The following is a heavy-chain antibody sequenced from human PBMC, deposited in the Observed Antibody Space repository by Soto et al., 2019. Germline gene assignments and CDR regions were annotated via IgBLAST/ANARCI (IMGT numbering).Heavy chain of an antibody. CDR2: MSHSGGT. CDR1: GGSVSSRSNYY. CDR3: ARVERGTATTVVDAFDI. V-gene: IGHV4-34*01. J-gene: IGHJ3*02. D-gene: IGHD1-1*01. Sequence: QVQLQQWGAGLLKPSETLSLTCAVYGGSVSSRSNYYWSWIRQPPGKGLEWIGEMSHSGGTHFNPPLRGRVTISVETSKNQFSLKMGSVTAADTALYYCARVERGTATTVVDAFDIWGPGTMVPVSS.